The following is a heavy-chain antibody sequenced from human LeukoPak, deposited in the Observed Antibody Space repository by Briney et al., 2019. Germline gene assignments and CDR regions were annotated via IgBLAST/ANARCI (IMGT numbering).Heavy chain of an antibody. D-gene: IGHD1-26*01. CDR2: INPSGGST. J-gene: IGHJ4*02. CDR1: GYTFTSYY. CDR3: ARDLVGAQSRDY. V-gene: IGHV1-46*03. Sequence: GASVKVSCKASGYTFTSYYMHWVRQAPGQGLEWMGIINPSGGSTSYVQKFQGRVTMTRDTSTSTVYMELSSLRSEDTAVYYCARDLVGAQSRDYWGQGTLVTVSS.